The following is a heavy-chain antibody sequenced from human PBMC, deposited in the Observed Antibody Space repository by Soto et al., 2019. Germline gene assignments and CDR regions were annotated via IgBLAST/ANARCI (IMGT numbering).Heavy chain of an antibody. V-gene: IGHV3-23*01. CDR3: ATRHLPYCSGGTCNPFDF. J-gene: IGHJ4*02. D-gene: IGHD2-15*01. CDR2: ISVSGDST. CDR1: GFTFSTYA. Sequence: PGGSLRLSCAASGFTFSTYAMSWVRQAPGKGLEWVSTISVSGDSTYSADSVKGRFAVSRDNSKNTVYLQRNSLRAEDTAIYYCATRHLPYCSGGTCNPFDFWGQGTLVTVSS.